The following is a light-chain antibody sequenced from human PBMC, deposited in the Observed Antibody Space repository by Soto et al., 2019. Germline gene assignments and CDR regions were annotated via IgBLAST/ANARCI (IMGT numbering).Light chain of an antibody. V-gene: IGKV1-33*01. Sequence: DIQMTQSPSSLSASVGDRVTITCQASQDISNYLNWYQQKPGKAPKLLIYDASTLETGVPSRFSGSGSGTDYTFTISSLQPEDFATYYCQQYDSLPFTFGPGTEVDIK. CDR2: DAS. J-gene: IGKJ3*01. CDR3: QQYDSLPFT. CDR1: QDISNY.